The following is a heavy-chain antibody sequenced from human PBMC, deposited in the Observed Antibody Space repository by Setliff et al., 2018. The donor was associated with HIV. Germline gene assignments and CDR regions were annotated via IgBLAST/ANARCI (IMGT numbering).Heavy chain of an antibody. D-gene: IGHD3-3*01. J-gene: IGHJ4*02. CDR1: GGYISTNNYY. Sequence: ETLSLTCTVSGGYISTNNYYCVWIRQPPGKGLEWIGSFYYSGSTYYNPSLKSRVTISVDTSKNQFSLKLTSVTAADTAVYYCARLPYYDVFSGYYAPYFDYWGQGTLVTVSS. CDR3: ARLPYYDVFSGYYAPYFDY. CDR2: FYYSGST. V-gene: IGHV4-39*01.